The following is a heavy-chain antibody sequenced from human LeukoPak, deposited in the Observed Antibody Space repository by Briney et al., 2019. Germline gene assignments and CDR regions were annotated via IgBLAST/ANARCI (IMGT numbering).Heavy chain of an antibody. CDR3: AKVLTREDYGMDV. Sequence: TGGSLRLSCAASGFTLRNYAMSWVRQAPGKGLEWVSVIAGSGGGTYYADSVKGRFTISRDTSKNTLYLQVNSLRAEDTAVYYCAKVLTREDYGMDVWGQGTTVTVSS. CDR1: GFTLRNYA. CDR2: IAGSGGGT. D-gene: IGHD4/OR15-4a*01. V-gene: IGHV3-23*01. J-gene: IGHJ6*02.